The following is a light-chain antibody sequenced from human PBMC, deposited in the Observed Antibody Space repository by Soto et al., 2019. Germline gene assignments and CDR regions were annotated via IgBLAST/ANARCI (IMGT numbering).Light chain of an antibody. CDR3: SSYTSSSTYV. CDR1: SSDVSRYNR. Sequence: QSVLTQPPSVSASPGQSVTISCTGTSSDVSRYNRVSWYQQPPGTAPKLMIYEVTNRPSGVPDRFSGSKSGNTASLTISGLQAEDEADYYCSSYTSSSTYVFGTGTKVTVL. CDR2: EVT. V-gene: IGLV2-18*02. J-gene: IGLJ1*01.